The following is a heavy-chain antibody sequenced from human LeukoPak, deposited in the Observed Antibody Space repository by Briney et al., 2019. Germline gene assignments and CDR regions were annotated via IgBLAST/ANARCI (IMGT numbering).Heavy chain of an antibody. CDR2: IWYDGSNK. CDR1: GFTFSSYG. Sequence: PGGSLRLSCAASGFTFSSYGMHWVRQAPGKGLEWVAVIWYDGSNKYYADSVKGRFTISRDNSKNTLYLQMNSLRAEDTAVYYCARDHGSSGFDYWGQGTLVTVSS. CDR3: ARDHGSSGFDY. J-gene: IGHJ4*02. V-gene: IGHV3-33*01. D-gene: IGHD6-25*01.